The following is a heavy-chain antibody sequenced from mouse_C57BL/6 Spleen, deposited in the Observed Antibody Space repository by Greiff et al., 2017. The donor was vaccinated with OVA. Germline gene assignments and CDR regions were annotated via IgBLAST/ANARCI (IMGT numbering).Heavy chain of an antibody. CDR3: ARCIGGYFDV. V-gene: IGHV1-55*01. CDR2: IYPGSGST. CDR1: GYTFTSYW. Sequence: QVQLQQPGAELVKPGASVKMSCKASGYTFTSYWITWVKQRPGQGLEWIGDIYPGSGSTNYNEKFKSKATLTVATSSSTAYMQLSSLTSEDSAVYYCARCIGGYFDVWGTGTTVTVSS. D-gene: IGHD2-14*01. J-gene: IGHJ1*03.